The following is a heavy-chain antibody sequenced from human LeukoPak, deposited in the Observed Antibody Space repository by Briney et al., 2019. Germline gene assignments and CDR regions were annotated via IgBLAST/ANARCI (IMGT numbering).Heavy chain of an antibody. D-gene: IGHD3-22*01. CDR2: IIPILGIA. J-gene: IGHJ4*02. V-gene: IGHV1-69*04. CDR1: GGTFSSYA. Sequence: SVKVSCKASGGTFSSYAISWVRQAPGQGLEWMGRIIPILGIANYAQKFQGRVTITADKSTSTAYMELSSLRSEDTAVYYCAFGAYDSSGYYGYWGQGTLVTVSP. CDR3: AFGAYDSSGYYGY.